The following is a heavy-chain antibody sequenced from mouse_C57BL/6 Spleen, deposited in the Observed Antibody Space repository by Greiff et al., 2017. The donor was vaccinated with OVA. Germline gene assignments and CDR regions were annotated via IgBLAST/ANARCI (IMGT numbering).Heavy chain of an antibody. J-gene: IGHJ1*03. Sequence: EVMLVESGAEPVRPGASVKLSCTASGFNIKDYYMHWVKQRPEQGLEWIGRIDPEDGDTEYAPKFQGKATMTADTSSNTDYLQLSSLTSEDTAVYYCTIRGYDGNFDVWGTGTTVTVSS. CDR2: IDPEDGDT. V-gene: IGHV14-1*01. CDR1: GFNIKDYY. D-gene: IGHD2-2*01. CDR3: TIRGYDGNFDV.